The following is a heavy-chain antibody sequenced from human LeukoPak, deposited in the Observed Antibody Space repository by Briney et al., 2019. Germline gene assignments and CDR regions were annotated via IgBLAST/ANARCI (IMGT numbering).Heavy chain of an antibody. CDR3: ARALPTGYSSGWYAFGYFDY. V-gene: IGHV3-74*01. J-gene: IGHJ4*02. CDR1: GFTFSSYW. D-gene: IGHD6-19*01. Sequence: PGGSLRLSCAASGFTFSSYWMHWVRQAPGKGLVWVSRINSDGSSTSYADSVKGRFTISRDNAKNSLYLQMNSLRAEDTAVYYCARALPTGYSSGWYAFGYFDYWGQGTLVTVSS. CDR2: INSDGSST.